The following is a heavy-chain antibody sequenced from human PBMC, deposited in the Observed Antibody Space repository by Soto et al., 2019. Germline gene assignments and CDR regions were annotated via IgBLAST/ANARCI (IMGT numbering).Heavy chain of an antibody. D-gene: IGHD7-27*01. CDR2: TRNKANSYTT. Sequence: GGSLRLSCAASGFTFDGYAMSWVRQAPGKGLEWVGRTRNKANSYTTEYAASVKGRFTISRDDSENSLYLQMNSLKTDDTAVYYCTRGAGEHQKLEGYYYGLDVWGLGTTVTVSS. V-gene: IGHV3-72*01. CDR3: TRGAGEHQKLEGYYYGLDV. J-gene: IGHJ6*02. CDR1: GFTFDGYA.